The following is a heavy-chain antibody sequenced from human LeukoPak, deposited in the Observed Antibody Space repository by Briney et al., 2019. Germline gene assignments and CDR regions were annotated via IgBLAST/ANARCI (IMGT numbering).Heavy chain of an antibody. D-gene: IGHD1-26*01. Sequence: ASVKVSCKVSGHTLTELFMHWVRQAPGQGLEWMGIINPSGGSTSYAQKFQGRVTMTRDTSTSTVYMELSSLRSEDTAVYYCARGGSYSYDAFDIWGQGTMVTVSS. V-gene: IGHV1-46*01. CDR2: INPSGGST. J-gene: IGHJ3*02. CDR1: GHTLTELF. CDR3: ARGGSYSYDAFDI.